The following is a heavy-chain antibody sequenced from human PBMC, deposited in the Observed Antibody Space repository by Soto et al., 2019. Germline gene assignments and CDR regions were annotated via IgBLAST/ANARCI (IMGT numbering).Heavy chain of an antibody. D-gene: IGHD1-1*01. V-gene: IGHV1-58*01. CDR1: GFTFTDSA. CDR3: AAESRHWRFDY. J-gene: IGHJ4*02. CDR2: IVVGSGNT. Sequence: QMQLVQSGPEVKKPGTSVKVSCKASGFTFTDSAVQWVRQARGQRLEWIGWIVVGSGNTNYALKFQERVTITRDMSTTTTYMEVNSLTSEDTAVYYCAAESRHWRFDYWGRGTLVTVSS.